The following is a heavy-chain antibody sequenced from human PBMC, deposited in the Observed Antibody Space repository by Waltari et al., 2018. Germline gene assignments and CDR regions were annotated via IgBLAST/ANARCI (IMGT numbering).Heavy chain of an antibody. D-gene: IGHD2-21*02. CDR3: ARDRDLTIFDY. CDR2: ISHNGGVT. Sequence: EVYLVESGGDLAQPGGSLRLSCEASGFAFGDYVMHWIRRRPGKGREWVARISHNGGVTTYGDSVRGRFIVSRDNARNTFYLQMNSLGVDDTAVYYCARDRDLTIFDYWGQGIRVTVSS. CDR1: GFAFGDYV. V-gene: IGHV3-74*03. J-gene: IGHJ4*02.